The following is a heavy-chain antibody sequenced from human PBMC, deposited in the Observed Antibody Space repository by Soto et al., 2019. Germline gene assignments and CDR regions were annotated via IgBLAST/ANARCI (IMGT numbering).Heavy chain of an antibody. D-gene: IGHD3-9*01. CDR3: IKVLTRGVGVLLFYFDY. CDR1: GFTFSNDW. CDR2: INADGGST. J-gene: IGHJ4*02. V-gene: IGHV3-74*01. Sequence: GGSLRLSCAASGFTFSNDWMHSVRQAPVKGLEWVSRINADGGSTHYADSVRGRFTISRDNAKNTLFLQLNSLRVEDTAIYYCIKVLTRGVGVLLFYFDYWGQVTLVTAS.